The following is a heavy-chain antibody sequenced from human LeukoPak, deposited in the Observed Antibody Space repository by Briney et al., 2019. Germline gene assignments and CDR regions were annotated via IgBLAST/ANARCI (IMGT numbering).Heavy chain of an antibody. J-gene: IGHJ4*02. CDR3: ARRGGGPYPYYFDS. CDR2: IDHRGST. Sequence: SETLSLTRAVYGGSFSTYYWSWIRQPPGKGLEWIGEIDHRGSTNYNPSLKSRVTISVDTSKSQFSLNLNSVTAADTAVYFCARRGGGPYPYYFDSWGQGALVTVSS. CDR1: GGSFSTYY. V-gene: IGHV4-34*01. D-gene: IGHD2-15*01.